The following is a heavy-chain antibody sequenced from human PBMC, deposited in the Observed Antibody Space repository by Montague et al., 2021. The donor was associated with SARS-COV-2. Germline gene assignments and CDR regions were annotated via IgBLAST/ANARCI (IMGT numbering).Heavy chain of an antibody. V-gene: IGHV4-61*01. Sequence: SETLSLACTVSGGSVNSGNYFWNWIRQPPGKGLEYIGYISYSGNTNYNPSLRSRVTMSVDTSKNQFSLKLSSVTAADTAVYYCARGIFTIPFIPAHYYMDVGGKGTTVTVSS. J-gene: IGHJ6*03. D-gene: IGHD3-3*01. CDR2: ISYSGNT. CDR3: ARGIFTIPFIPAHYYMDV. CDR1: GGSVNSGNYF.